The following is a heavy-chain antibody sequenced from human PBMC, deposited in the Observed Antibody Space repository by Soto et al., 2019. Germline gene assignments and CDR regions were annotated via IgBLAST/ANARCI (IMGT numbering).Heavy chain of an antibody. Sequence: SVKVSCKASCYTFTSYALSLLRHAPGHWLEWMGWISTYNGNTNYAQNLQGRVTMTTDISTNTAYMELRSLRSDDTAVYYCARVVGGIPVAGSWNWFDPWGQGTLVTVSS. J-gene: IGHJ5*02. CDR2: ISTYNGNT. V-gene: IGHV1-18*04. CDR3: ARVVGGIPVAGSWNWFDP. CDR1: CYTFTSYA. D-gene: IGHD6-19*01.